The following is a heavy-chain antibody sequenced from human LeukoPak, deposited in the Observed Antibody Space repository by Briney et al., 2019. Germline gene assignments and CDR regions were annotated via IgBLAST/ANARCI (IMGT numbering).Heavy chain of an antibody. CDR1: GLSFTDYA. V-gene: IGHV3-23*01. D-gene: IGHD3-16*01. Sequence: GGSLRLSCAASGLSFTDYAMSWVRQAPGKGLEWISTISNSGAKTYYADSVKGRFTISRDNSKNTLYLQMNSLRAEDTALYYCAKWELYIAGGGYWGQGTLVTVSS. J-gene: IGHJ4*02. CDR2: ISNSGAKT. CDR3: AKWELYIAGGGY.